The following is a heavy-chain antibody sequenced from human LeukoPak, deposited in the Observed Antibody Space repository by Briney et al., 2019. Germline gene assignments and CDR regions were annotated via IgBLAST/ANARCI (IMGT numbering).Heavy chain of an antibody. Sequence: GGSLRLSCAASGFTFSSYAMTWVRQAPGKGLEWVSVISGSGTNTDYADSVKGRFTISRDNSKNTLYLQMNSLRAEDTAVYYCAKSFGPVIAAAGTGADWGQGTLVTVSS. CDR2: ISGSGTNT. J-gene: IGHJ4*02. CDR3: AKSFGPVIAAAGTGAD. CDR1: GFTFSSYA. V-gene: IGHV3-23*01. D-gene: IGHD6-13*01.